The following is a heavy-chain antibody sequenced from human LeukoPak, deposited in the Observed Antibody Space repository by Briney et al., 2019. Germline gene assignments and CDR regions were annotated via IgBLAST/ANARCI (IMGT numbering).Heavy chain of an antibody. J-gene: IGHJ4*02. CDR2: ISNDGSNK. Sequence: GRSLRLSCAASGFTFSNYGIHWVRQAPGKGLEWVAVISNDGSNKYYADSVKGRFTISRDNSKNTLYLQMNSLRAADTAVYYCAKGLSGGGQRGYFDYWGQGTLVTVSS. CDR3: AKGLSGGGQRGYFDY. CDR1: GFTFSNYG. D-gene: IGHD4-23*01. V-gene: IGHV3-30*18.